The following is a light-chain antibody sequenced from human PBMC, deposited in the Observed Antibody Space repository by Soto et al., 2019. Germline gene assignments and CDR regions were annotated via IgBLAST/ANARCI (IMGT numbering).Light chain of an antibody. CDR3: QAWDSRTVV. CDR2: QDS. J-gene: IGLJ2*01. Sequence: SYELTQPPSVSVSPGQTASITCSGDKLGDKYACWYQQKPGQSPVLVISQDSKRPSGIPERFSGSNTGNTATLTISGTQAMDEDDYYCQAWDSRTVVFGGGTKLTVL. V-gene: IGLV3-1*01. CDR1: KLGDKY.